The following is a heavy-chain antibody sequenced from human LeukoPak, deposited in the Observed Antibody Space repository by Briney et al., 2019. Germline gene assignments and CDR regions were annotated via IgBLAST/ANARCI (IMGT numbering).Heavy chain of an antibody. D-gene: IGHD6-13*01. CDR1: GFTFSSYG. V-gene: IGHV3-30*03. Sequence: GGSLRLSCAASGFTFSSYGMHWVRQAPGKGLEWVAVISYDGTNKYYADSVKGRFTISRDNSKNTLYLQMNSLRAEDTAAYYCARLTAAGDPADYWGQGALVTVSS. CDR2: ISYDGTNK. CDR3: ARLTAAGDPADY. J-gene: IGHJ4*02.